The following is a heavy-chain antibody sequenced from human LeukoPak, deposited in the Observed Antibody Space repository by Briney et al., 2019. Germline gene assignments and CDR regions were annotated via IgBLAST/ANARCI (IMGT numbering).Heavy chain of an antibody. CDR1: GGPTGGDY. V-gene: IGHV4-4*09. J-gene: IGHJ3*02. CDR2: IYTTGRT. CDR3: AKILGSGVWYGFDI. D-gene: IGHD2-21*01. Sequence: SETLSLTCSVSGGPTGGDYWSWIRQPPGKALEWIGYIYTTGRTNYNPSLKSRVTISVDTSKNQFSLKLNSVTAADTAVYYCAKILGSGVWYGFDIWGQGTMVTVSS.